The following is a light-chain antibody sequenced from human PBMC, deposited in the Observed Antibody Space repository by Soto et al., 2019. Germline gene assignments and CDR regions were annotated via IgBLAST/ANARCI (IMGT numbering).Light chain of an antibody. V-gene: IGKV2-28*01. Sequence: VMTKTPPSLPVTPGEPASISCRSSQSLLHSNGYNYLDWYLQKPGQSPQLLIYLGSNRASGVPDRFSGSGSGTDFTLKISRVEAEDVGVYYCMQALQTPLTFGGGTKVYIK. CDR3: MQALQTPLT. CDR1: QSLLHSNGYNY. CDR2: LGS. J-gene: IGKJ4*01.